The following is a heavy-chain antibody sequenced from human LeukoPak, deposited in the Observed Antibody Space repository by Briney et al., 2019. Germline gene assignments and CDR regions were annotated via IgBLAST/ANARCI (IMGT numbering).Heavy chain of an antibody. CDR2: IIPIFGTA. J-gene: IGHJ3*02. D-gene: IGHD3-22*01. Sequence: ASVKVSCKASGGTFSSYAISWVRQAPGQGLEWMGGIIPIFGTANYAQKFQGRVTITADESTSTAYMELSSLRSEDTAVYYRARQREVVVINRDDAFDIWGQGTMVTVSS. CDR1: GGTFSSYA. V-gene: IGHV1-69*13. CDR3: ARQREVVVINRDDAFDI.